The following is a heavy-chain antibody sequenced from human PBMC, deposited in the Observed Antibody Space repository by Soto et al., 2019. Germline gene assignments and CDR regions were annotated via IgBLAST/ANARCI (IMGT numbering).Heavy chain of an antibody. Sequence: ASVKVSCKASGGTFSSYAISWVRQAPGQRLEWMGGIIPIFGTANYAQKFQGRVTITADESTSTAYMELSSLRSEDTAVYYCARDRATYYYDSSGYSSLNYWGQGTLVTVSS. J-gene: IGHJ4*02. CDR1: GGTFSSYA. V-gene: IGHV1-69*13. CDR2: IIPIFGTA. D-gene: IGHD3-22*01. CDR3: ARDRATYYYDSSGYSSLNY.